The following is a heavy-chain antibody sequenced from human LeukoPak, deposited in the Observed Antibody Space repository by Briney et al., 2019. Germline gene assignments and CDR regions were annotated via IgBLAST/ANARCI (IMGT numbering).Heavy chain of an antibody. J-gene: IGHJ6*03. Sequence: SETLSLTCTVSGGSISSYYWSWIRQPPGKGLEWIGYIYYSGSTNYNPSLKSRVTISVDTSKNQFSLKLRSVTAADTAVYYCARETSQKGAHYMDVWGKGTTVTISS. CDR2: IYYSGST. V-gene: IGHV4-59*01. CDR3: ARETSQKGAHYMDV. D-gene: IGHD3-16*01. CDR1: GGSISSYY.